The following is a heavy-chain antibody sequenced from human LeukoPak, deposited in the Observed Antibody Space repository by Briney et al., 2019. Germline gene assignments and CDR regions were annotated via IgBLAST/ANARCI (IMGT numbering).Heavy chain of an antibody. V-gene: IGHV3-23*01. J-gene: IGHJ4*02. CDR3: AKAVDSGGWLYERGADH. CDR1: GGSISSSN. Sequence: ETLSLTCAVSGGSISSSNWWSWVRQPPGKGLEWVSNISGDGRGTYYADSAKGRFTISRDKSKNTLFLQMTSLRVEDTAVYYCAKAVDSGGWLYERGADHWGQGILVTVSS. CDR2: ISGDGRGT. D-gene: IGHD6-19*01.